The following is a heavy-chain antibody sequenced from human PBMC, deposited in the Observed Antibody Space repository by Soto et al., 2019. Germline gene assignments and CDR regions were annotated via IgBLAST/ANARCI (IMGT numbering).Heavy chain of an antibody. J-gene: IGHJ6*02. V-gene: IGHV4-4*07. D-gene: IGHD1-1*01. CDR1: GGSISSYY. CDR3: ARAYLGRLHHYYYYYGMDV. CDR2: IYTSGST. Sequence: PSETLSLTCTVSGGSISSYYWSWIRQPAGKGLEWIGRIYTSGSTNYNPSLKSRVTMSVDTSKNQFSLKLSSVTAADTAVYYCARAYLGRLHHYYYYYGMDVWGQGTTVTVSS.